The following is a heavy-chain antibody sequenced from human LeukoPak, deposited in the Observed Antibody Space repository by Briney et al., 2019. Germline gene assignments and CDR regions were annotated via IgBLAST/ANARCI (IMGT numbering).Heavy chain of an antibody. D-gene: IGHD1-26*01. V-gene: IGHV1-18*01. CDR3: ARVAVTVGIYYYYYMDV. J-gene: IGHJ6*03. CDR1: GYTFTNYG. Sequence: ASVKVSCKASGYTFTNYGISWVRQAPGQGLEWMGWISPYSGNTYYAQNLHDRVTMTTDTSTTTAYMELRSLRSDDTAVYYCARVAVTVGIYYYYYMDVWGKGTTVTISS. CDR2: ISPYSGNT.